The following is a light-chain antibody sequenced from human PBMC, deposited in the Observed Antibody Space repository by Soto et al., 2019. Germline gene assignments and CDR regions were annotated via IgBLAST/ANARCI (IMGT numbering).Light chain of an antibody. CDR3: QQYSSSPLT. V-gene: IGKV3-20*01. CDR2: GAS. CDR1: QSVSSTY. Sequence: EIVLTQSPGTLSLSPGERATLSCRASQSVSSTYLGWYQQKPGQAPRLLIYGASNRATGIPDRFSGSGSGTDFTLTISRLEPEDFAVYYCQQYSSSPLTFGGGTRLEI. J-gene: IGKJ5*01.